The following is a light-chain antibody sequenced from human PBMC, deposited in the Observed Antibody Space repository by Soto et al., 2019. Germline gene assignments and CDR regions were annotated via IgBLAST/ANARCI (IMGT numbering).Light chain of an antibody. J-gene: IGKJ3*01. Sequence: DIQMTQSPSSLSASVGDRVTITCRASQSISSYLNWYQQKPGKAPKLLIYAASSLQSGVPSRFSGSGSATDFTLTISSLQPEDFATYYCQQSYSGITFGPGTKVDIK. V-gene: IGKV1-39*01. CDR2: AAS. CDR1: QSISSY. CDR3: QQSYSGIT.